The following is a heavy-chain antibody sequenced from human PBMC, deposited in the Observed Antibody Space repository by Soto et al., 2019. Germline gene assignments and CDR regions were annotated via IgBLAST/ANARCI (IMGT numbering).Heavy chain of an antibody. J-gene: IGHJ6*02. CDR2: IFFTGIT. Sequence: SETLSLTCTVSCGSVSSGSHHWVWIRQPPGKALEWIGYIFFTGITNYNPSLESRVTIAVDTSKNQFSLKLRSVTAADTAVYYCARDGHGMDVWGQGATVTVSS. CDR1: CGSVSSGSHH. CDR3: ARDGHGMDV. V-gene: IGHV4-61*01.